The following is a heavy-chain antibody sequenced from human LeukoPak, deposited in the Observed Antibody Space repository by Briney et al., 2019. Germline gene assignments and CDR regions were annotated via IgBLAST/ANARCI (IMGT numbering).Heavy chain of an antibody. V-gene: IGHV3-7*01. Sequence: GSLRLSCVSSGFTFSNYWMKWVRQAPGKGLEWVASINEDGSGKYSVGSVKDRITISRDNARNSLDLQINSLTVEDTAIYYCARDDGDVWGTGTTVTVSS. CDR2: INEDGSGK. J-gene: IGHJ6*04. CDR3: ARDDGDV. CDR1: GFTFSNYW.